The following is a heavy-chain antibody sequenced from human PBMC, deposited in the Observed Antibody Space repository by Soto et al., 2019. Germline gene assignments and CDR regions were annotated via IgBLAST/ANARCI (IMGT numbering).Heavy chain of an antibody. Sequence: SETLSLTCTVSGGSISSYYWSWIRQPAGKGLEWIGRIYTSGSTNYNPSLKSRVTMSVDTSKNQFSLKLSSVTAADTAVYYCARDGGAAAPYYYYYYGMDVWGQGTTVTVSS. V-gene: IGHV4-4*07. J-gene: IGHJ6*02. CDR3: ARDGGAAAPYYYYYYGMDV. CDR1: GGSISSYY. D-gene: IGHD6-13*01. CDR2: IYTSGST.